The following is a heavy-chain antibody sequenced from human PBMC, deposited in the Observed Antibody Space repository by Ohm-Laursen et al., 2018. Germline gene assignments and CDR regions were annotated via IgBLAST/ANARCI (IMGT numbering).Heavy chain of an antibody. V-gene: IGHV3-23*01. CDR2: ISGSGGST. Sequence: SLRLSCSASGFTFSNYAMSWVRQAPGKGLEWVSVISGSGGSTYYADSVKGRFTISRDSSKSTLYLQMNSLRVEDTAVYYCVKNRGSGSNRTWLDFDFWGQGTLVTVSS. D-gene: IGHD3-9*01. CDR3: VKNRGSGSNRTWLDFDF. J-gene: IGHJ4*02. CDR1: GFTFSNYA.